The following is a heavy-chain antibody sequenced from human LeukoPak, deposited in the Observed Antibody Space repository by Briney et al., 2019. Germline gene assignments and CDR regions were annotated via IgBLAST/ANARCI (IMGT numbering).Heavy chain of an antibody. J-gene: IGHJ6*03. CDR2: IRYDGSNK. V-gene: IGHV3-30*02. D-gene: IGHD3-3*01. Sequence: PGGSLRLSCAASGFTFSSYGMHWVRQAPGKGLEWVAFIRYDGSNKYYADSVKGRFTISRDNSKNTLYLQMNSLRAEDTAVHYCAKVRRDFWSGYYPAHYYYYYMDVWGKGTTVTVSS. CDR3: AKVRRDFWSGYYPAHYYYYYMDV. CDR1: GFTFSSYG.